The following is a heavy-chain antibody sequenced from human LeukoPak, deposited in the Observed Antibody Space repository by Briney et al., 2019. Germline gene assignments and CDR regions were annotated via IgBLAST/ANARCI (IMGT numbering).Heavy chain of an antibody. D-gene: IGHD3-22*01. CDR1: GYTFTGYY. V-gene: IGHV1-2*02. CDR3: ARGDSDLGWFDP. Sequence: ASVKVSCKASGYTFTGYYMHWVRQAPGQGLEWMGWINPNSGGTNYAQKFQGRATMTRDTSVSTAYMELSRLRSDDTAVYYCARGDSDLGWFDPWGQGTLVTVSS. CDR2: INPNSGGT. J-gene: IGHJ5*02.